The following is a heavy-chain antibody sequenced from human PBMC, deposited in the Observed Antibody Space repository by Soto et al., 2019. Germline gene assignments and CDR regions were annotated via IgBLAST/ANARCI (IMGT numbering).Heavy chain of an antibody. V-gene: IGHV1-24*01. Sequence: GASVKVSCKVSGYTLTELSMHWVRQAPGKGLEWMGGFDPEDGETIYAQKFQGRVTMTEDTSTDTAYMELSSLRSEDTAVYYCATDSIVRGVPGYFDYWGQGTLVTVSS. CDR3: ATDSIVRGVPGYFDY. J-gene: IGHJ4*02. CDR2: FDPEDGET. CDR1: GYTLTELS. D-gene: IGHD3-10*01.